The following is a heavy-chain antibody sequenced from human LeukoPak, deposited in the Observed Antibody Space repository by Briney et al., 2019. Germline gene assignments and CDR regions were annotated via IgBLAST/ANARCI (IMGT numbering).Heavy chain of an antibody. CDR2: IYYSGST. J-gene: IGHJ3*02. CDR3: ARAHIAAAGTEWEAFDI. D-gene: IGHD6-13*01. CDR1: GGSISSSSYY. V-gene: IGHV4-39*07. Sequence: KPSETLTLTCTVSGGSISSSSYYWGWIRQPPGKGLEWIGIIYYSGSTYYNPSLKSRVTLSVDTSKNQFSLKLSSVTAADTAVYYCARAHIAAAGTEWEAFDIWGQGTMVTVSS.